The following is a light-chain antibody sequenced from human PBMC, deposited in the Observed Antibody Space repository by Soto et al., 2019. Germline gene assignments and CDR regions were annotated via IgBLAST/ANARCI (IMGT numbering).Light chain of an antibody. CDR2: GNI. CDR3: QSYDSTLSVLV. Sequence: QSVLTQPPSVSGATGERVTISCTGSSSNIGADYDVHWYQQLPGTAPKVLICGNINRPSGVPDRFSGSRSDTSASLTITGLQAEDEADYYCQSYDSTLSVLVFSGGNQLTVL. V-gene: IGLV1-40*01. CDR1: SSNIGADYD. J-gene: IGLJ2*01.